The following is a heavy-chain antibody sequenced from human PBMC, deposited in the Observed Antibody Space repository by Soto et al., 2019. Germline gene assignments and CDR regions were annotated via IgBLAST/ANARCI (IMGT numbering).Heavy chain of an antibody. D-gene: IGHD3-3*01. CDR3: ARDSVGYDFWSGYYEDNFDY. CDR2: IKQDGSEK. Sequence: GGSLRLSCAASGFTFSSYWMSWVRQAPGKGLEWVANIKQDGSEKYYVDSVKGRFTISRDNAKNSLYLQMNSLRAEDTAVYYSARDSVGYDFWSGYYEDNFDYWGQGTLVTVSS. J-gene: IGHJ4*02. CDR1: GFTFSSYW. V-gene: IGHV3-7*01.